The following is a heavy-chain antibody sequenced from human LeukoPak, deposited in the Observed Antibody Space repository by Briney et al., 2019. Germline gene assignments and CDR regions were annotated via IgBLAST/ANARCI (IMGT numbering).Heavy chain of an antibody. J-gene: IGHJ4*02. V-gene: IGHV4-59*12. CDR2: IYFSENT. Sequence: SETLSLTCTVSGGSISSYYWSWIRQSPGKGLEWIGYIYFSENTYYNPSLKSRVTISVDTSKNQFSLKLSSVTAADTAVYYCARVSYGGNFFDYWGQGTLVTVSS. CDR1: GGSISSYY. CDR3: ARVSYGGNFFDY. D-gene: IGHD2-21*01.